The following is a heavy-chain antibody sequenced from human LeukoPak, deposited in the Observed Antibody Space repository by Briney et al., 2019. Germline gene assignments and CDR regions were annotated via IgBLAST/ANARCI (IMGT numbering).Heavy chain of an antibody. Sequence: GGSLRLSCAASGFTFSSYSMNWVRQAPGKGLEWVSSISSSSSYIYYADSVEGRFTISRDNAKNSLYLQMNSLRAEDTAVYYCARAAGPGYQHIDYWGQGTLVTVSS. CDR2: ISSSSSYI. J-gene: IGHJ4*02. V-gene: IGHV3-21*01. D-gene: IGHD2-2*01. CDR3: ARAAGPGYQHIDY. CDR1: GFTFSSYS.